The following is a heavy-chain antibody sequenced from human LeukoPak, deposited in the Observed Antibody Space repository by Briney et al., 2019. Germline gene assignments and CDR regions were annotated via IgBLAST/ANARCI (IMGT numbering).Heavy chain of an antibody. Sequence: GGSLGLSCAASGFTFSSYGMHWVRQAPGKGLDWVAFIRYDGSNKNYADSVKGRFTISRDNSKNTLYLQMNSLRAEDTAVYYCARSCSGGSCFPDSWGQGTLVTVSS. CDR2: IRYDGSNK. V-gene: IGHV3-30*02. D-gene: IGHD2-15*01. CDR1: GFTFSSYG. J-gene: IGHJ4*02. CDR3: ARSCSGGSCFPDS.